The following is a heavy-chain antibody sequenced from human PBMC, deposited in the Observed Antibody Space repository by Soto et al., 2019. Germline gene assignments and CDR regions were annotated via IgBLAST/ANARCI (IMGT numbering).Heavy chain of an antibody. CDR2: ISGSGGST. Sequence: GGSLRLSCAASGFAVGEYYMSWIRQAPGKGPEWVSAISGSGGSTYYADSVKGRFTISRDNSKNTLYLQMNSLRAEDTAVYYCARRGGSDAFDIWGQGTMVTVSS. J-gene: IGHJ3*02. V-gene: IGHV3-23*01. CDR3: ARRGGSDAFDI. CDR1: GFAVGEYY.